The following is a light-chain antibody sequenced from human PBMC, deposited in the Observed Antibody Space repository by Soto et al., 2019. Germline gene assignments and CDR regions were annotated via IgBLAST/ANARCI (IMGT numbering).Light chain of an antibody. CDR1: QSISSN. V-gene: IGKV3-15*01. CDR2: GAS. J-gene: IGKJ1*01. Sequence: EIEMTQSPATLSVSPGERATLSCRASQSISSNLAWYQHKPGQAPRLLIYGASTGATGVPGRFSGSGSGTEFTLTISSLKSEDFAVYDCQQYNNWPRTFGEGTKVEIK. CDR3: QQYNNWPRT.